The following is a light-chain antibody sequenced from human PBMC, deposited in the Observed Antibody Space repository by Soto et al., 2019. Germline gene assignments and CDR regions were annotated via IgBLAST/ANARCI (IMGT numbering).Light chain of an antibody. CDR3: QQSYSTLFT. V-gene: IGKV1-39*01. J-gene: IGKJ3*01. Sequence: DIQMTQSPSSLSESVGDRVTITCRASQSISSYLNWYQQKPGKAPKLLIYAASSFQSGVPSRFSGSVSGTDFTLTISSLQPEDFATYYCQQSYSTLFTFGPGTKVDIK. CDR1: QSISSY. CDR2: AAS.